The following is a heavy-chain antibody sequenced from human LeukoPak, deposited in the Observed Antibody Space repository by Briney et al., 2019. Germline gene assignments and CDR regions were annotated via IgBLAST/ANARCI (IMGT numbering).Heavy chain of an antibody. CDR1: GYTFTTYE. D-gene: IGHD2-8*01. Sequence: GASVKVSCKASGYTFTTYEIIWVRQAPGQGLEWMGWINTRNGNANYAHQLQGRVTMTTDTSTSTSYMELASLRFDDTAIYYCARNHLGLGVWGQGTLVTVSS. CDR2: INTRNGNA. CDR3: ARNHLGLGV. V-gene: IGHV1-18*01. J-gene: IGHJ4*02.